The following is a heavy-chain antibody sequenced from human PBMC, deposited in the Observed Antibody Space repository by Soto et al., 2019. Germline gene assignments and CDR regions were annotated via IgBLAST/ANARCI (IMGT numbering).Heavy chain of an antibody. J-gene: IGHJ6*02. CDR3: TREGSAPYYYYAMDA. CDR2: INTHNGNT. V-gene: IGHV1-18*01. D-gene: IGHD3-10*01. CDR1: GYTFTTYG. Sequence: GASVKVSCKASGYTFTTYGISWVRQAPGEGLEWLGRINTHNGNTNYAQNLQGRVFMTADTSTNTAYMELRSLRSDDTAIYYCTREGSAPYYYYAMDAWGQGTTVTVSS.